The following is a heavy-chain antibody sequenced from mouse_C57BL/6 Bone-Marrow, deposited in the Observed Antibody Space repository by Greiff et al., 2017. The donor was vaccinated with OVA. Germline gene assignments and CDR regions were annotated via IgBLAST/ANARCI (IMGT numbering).Heavy chain of an antibody. D-gene: IGHD2-3*01. J-gene: IGHJ2*01. V-gene: IGHV1-69*01. Sequence: QVQLQQPGAELVMPGASVKLSCKASGYTFTSYWMHWVKQRPGQGLEWIGEIDPSDSYTNYNQKVKGKSTLTVDKSSSTAYMQLSSLTSEDAAVYYCASGRLLRFDYWGQGTTLTVSS. CDR2: IDPSDSYT. CDR1: GYTFTSYW. CDR3: ASGRLLRFDY.